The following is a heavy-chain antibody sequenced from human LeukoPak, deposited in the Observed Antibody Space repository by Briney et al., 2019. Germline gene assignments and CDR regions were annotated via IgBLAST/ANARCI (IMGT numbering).Heavy chain of an antibody. Sequence: SETLSLTCAVYGGSFSGYYWSWIRQPPGKGLEWIGEINHSGSTNYNPSLKSRVTISVDTSKSQFSLKLSSVTAADTAVYYCARDSSGWYPEAPFDYWGQGTLVTVSS. J-gene: IGHJ4*02. D-gene: IGHD6-19*01. CDR3: ARDSSGWYPEAPFDY. CDR2: INHSGST. CDR1: GGSFSGYY. V-gene: IGHV4-34*01.